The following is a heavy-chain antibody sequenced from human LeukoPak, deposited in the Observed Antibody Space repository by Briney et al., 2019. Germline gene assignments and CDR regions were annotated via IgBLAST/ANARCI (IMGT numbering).Heavy chain of an antibody. D-gene: IGHD4-23*01. CDR1: GFTFSSYG. J-gene: IGHJ4*02. CDR3: AKDHVYGGNSYFDY. V-gene: IGHV3-30*18. CDR2: ISYDGSNK. Sequence: PGGSLRLSCAASGFTFSSYGMHWVRQAPGKGLEWVAVISYDGSNKYYADSVKGRFTISRDNSKNTLYLQMNSLRAEDTAVYYCAKDHVYGGNSYFDYWGQGTLVTVSS.